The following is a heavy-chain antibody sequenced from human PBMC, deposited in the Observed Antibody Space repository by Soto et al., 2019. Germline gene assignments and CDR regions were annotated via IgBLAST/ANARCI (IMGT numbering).Heavy chain of an antibody. D-gene: IGHD2-2*01. CDR3: ARGSGFCSSTSCYEFSEYFQH. CDR2: IYYSGST. CDR1: GGSISSYY. V-gene: IGHV4-59*01. Sequence: QVQLQESGPGLVKPSETLSLTCTVSGGSISSYYWSWIRQPPGKGLEWIGYIYYSGSTNYNPSLKSRVTISVVTSKYQFSLKLSSVTAADTAVYYCARGSGFCSSTSCYEFSEYFQHWGQGTLVTVSS. J-gene: IGHJ1*01.